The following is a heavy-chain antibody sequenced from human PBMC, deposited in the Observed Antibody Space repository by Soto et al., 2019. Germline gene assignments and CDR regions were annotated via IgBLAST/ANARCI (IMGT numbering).Heavy chain of an antibody. CDR2: ISYDGSNK. D-gene: IGHD5-12*01. V-gene: IGHV3-30*18. CDR3: AKRKGGYSGYAIDY. J-gene: IGHJ4*02. Sequence: GGSLRLSCAAAGYTFSSYGMHWVRQAPGKGLEWVAVISYDGSNKYYADSVKGRFTISRDNSKNTLYLQMNSLRAEDTAVYYCAKRKGGYSGYAIDYWGQGTLVTVSS. CDR1: GYTFSSYG.